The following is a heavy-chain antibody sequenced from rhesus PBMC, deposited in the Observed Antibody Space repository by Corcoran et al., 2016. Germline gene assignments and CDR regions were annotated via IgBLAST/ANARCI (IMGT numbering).Heavy chain of an antibody. CDR3: ARDGDSSWSVFDY. J-gene: IGHJ4*01. CDR2: IYGSSTSP. V-gene: IGHV4S10*01. D-gene: IGHD6-13*01. Sequence: QVQLQESGPGVVKSSETLSLTCAVSGGSISDSYRWSWIRQPPGKGLEWIGYIYGSSTSPNYNPSLNSRVTISKDPSKNQFSLKLSSVTAADTAVFYCARDGDSSWSVFDYWGQGVLVTVSS. CDR1: GGSISDSYR.